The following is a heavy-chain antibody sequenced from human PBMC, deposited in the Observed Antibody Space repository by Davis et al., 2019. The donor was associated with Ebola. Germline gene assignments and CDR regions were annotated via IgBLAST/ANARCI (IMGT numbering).Heavy chain of an antibody. V-gene: IGHV3-33*01. J-gene: IGHJ2*01. CDR1: GFIFSNSP. CDR3: VRDPALVVTGGGWFFGL. Sequence: GESLKISCAASGFIFSNSPMHWVRQAPGKGLEWVGLIWYDGSVKYYGDSVKGRFTVSRDNAKNSLYLQMNSLRAEDTAVYYCVRDPALVVTGGGWFFGLWGRGTLVTVSS. D-gene: IGHD2-21*02. CDR2: IWYDGSVK.